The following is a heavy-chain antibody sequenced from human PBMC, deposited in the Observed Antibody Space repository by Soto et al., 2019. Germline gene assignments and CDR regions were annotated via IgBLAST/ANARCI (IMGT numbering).Heavy chain of an antibody. D-gene: IGHD1-26*01. V-gene: IGHV4-59*08. CDR3: VRQGIGALHGLVDV. CDR1: GDSIGTYN. CDR2: IYSNGGT. J-gene: IGHJ6*02. Sequence: QVQLQASGPGLVKPSDTLSLTCTVSGDSIGTYNWGWIRQPPGKRLEWIGYIYSNGGTSYNPALYGRVTISADTSTKQFSLRLSSVTAADTAVYYCVRQGIGALHGLVDVWGQGTTVTVSS.